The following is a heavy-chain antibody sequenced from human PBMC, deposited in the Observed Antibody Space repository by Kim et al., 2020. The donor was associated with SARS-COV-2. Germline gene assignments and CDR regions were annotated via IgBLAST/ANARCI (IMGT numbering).Heavy chain of an antibody. Sequence: TEYVASVKGRFTISRDDSENSLYLQMISLKTEDTAVYYCARMSPLYSLDYWGQGTLVTVSS. J-gene: IGHJ4*02. D-gene: IGHD2-15*01. V-gene: IGHV3-72*01. CDR2: T. CDR3: ARMSPLYSLDY.